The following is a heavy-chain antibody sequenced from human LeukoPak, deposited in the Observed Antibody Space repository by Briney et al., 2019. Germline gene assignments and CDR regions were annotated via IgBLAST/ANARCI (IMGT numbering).Heavy chain of an antibody. CDR2: IYSGGSDT. CDR3: ARLLGYCSSTSCYYFDY. J-gene: IGHJ4*02. D-gene: IGHD2-2*01. CDR1: GYSFTSYW. Sequence: PGESLKISCKGSGYSFTSYWIGWVRQMPGKGLEWMGIIYSGGSDTRYSPSFQGQVTISADKSISTAYLQWSSLKASDTAMYYCARLLGYCSSTSCYYFDYWGQGTLVTVSS. V-gene: IGHV5-51*01.